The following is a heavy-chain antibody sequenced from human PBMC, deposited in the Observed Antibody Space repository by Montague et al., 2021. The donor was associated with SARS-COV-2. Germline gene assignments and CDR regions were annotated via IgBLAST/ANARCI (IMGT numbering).Heavy chain of an antibody. CDR3: AREWVHYDILTGYRNWFDP. D-gene: IGHD3-9*01. CDR1: GGSTSSGSYY. V-gene: IGHV4-61*02. J-gene: IGHJ5*02. Sequence: TLSLTCTVSGGSTSSGSYYWSWIRQPAGKGLEWIGRIYTSGSTNYNPSLKSRVTISVDTSKNQFSLKLSSVTAADTAVYYCAREWVHYDILTGYRNWFDPWGQGTLVTVSS. CDR2: IYTSGST.